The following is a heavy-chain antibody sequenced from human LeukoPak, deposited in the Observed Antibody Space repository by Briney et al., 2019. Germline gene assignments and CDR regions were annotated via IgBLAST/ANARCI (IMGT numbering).Heavy chain of an antibody. V-gene: IGHV1-18*01. CDR3: ARDPLIAARGICYFDY. CDR2: ISGYNGNT. D-gene: IGHD6-6*01. J-gene: IGHJ4*02. CDR1: GYTFTTHG. Sequence: ASVKVSCKASGYTFTTHGVSWVRQAPGQGLEWMGWISGYNGNTNYAQNLQGRVTMTTDTSTSTAYMELRSLRSDDTAVYYCARDPLIAARGICYFDYWGQGTLVTVSS.